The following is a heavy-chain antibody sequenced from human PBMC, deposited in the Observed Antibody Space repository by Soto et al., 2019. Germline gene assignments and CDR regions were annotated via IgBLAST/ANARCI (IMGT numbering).Heavy chain of an antibody. CDR3: ARTRATPASRNLDY. D-gene: IGHD1-1*01. Sequence: SETLSLTYAVYGGSFSGHYWSWVRQSPGKGLEWIGEINPTGGTNYNPSLKSRVTISVDTSKDQFSLQLSSVTAADTAVYYCARTRATPASRNLDYWGQGTLVTVSS. CDR1: GGSFSGHY. CDR2: INPTGGT. J-gene: IGHJ4*02. V-gene: IGHV4-34*01.